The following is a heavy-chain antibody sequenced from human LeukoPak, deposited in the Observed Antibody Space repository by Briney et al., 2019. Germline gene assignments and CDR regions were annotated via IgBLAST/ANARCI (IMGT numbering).Heavy chain of an antibody. J-gene: IGHJ4*02. CDR2: FTTGANYT. CDR1: GFTVSSFA. CDR3: AKAQGAWYYFDS. V-gene: IGHV3-23*03. D-gene: IGHD6-13*01. Sequence: GGSLRLSCAASGFTVSSFAMRWVRQAPGKGLEWVSVFTTGANYTYYADSVKGRFTMTRDNSKNTIFLQLNNVRADDTAVYFCAKAQGAWYYFDSWGQGTLVTVSS.